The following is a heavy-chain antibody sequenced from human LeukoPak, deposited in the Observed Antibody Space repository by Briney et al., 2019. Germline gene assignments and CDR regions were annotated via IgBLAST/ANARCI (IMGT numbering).Heavy chain of an antibody. CDR3: ARKDPLAAAGSENWFDP. CDR2: INAGNGNT. V-gene: IGHV1-3*01. CDR1: GYTFTSYA. D-gene: IGHD6-13*01. Sequence: ASVKVSCKASGYTFTSYAMHWVRQAPGQRLEWMGWINAGNGNTKYSQKFQGRVTITRDTSASTAYMELSSLRSEDTAVYYCARKDPLAAAGSENWFDPWGQGTLVTVSS. J-gene: IGHJ5*02.